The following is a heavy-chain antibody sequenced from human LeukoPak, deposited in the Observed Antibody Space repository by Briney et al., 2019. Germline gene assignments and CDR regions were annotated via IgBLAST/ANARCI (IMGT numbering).Heavy chain of an antibody. CDR1: GYTFTSYY. CDR2: INPSGGST. Sequence: GASVKVSCKASGYTFTSYYMHWVRQAPGQGLEWMGIINPSGGSTSHAQKFQGRVTMTRDTSTSTVYMELSSLRSEDTAVYYCARDKDYYDSSGYYYIDYWGRGTLVTVSS. D-gene: IGHD3-22*01. V-gene: IGHV1-46*01. J-gene: IGHJ4*02. CDR3: ARDKDYYDSSGYYYIDY.